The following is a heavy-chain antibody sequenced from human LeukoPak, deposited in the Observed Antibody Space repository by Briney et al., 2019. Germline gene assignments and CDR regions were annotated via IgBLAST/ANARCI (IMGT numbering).Heavy chain of an antibody. Sequence: PGGSLRLSCAASGFTFSSYWMSWVRQAPGKGLEWVANIKQDGSEKYYVDSVKGRFTISRDNAKNSLYLQMNSLRAEDTAVYYCARLGPLQPPYFDYWGQGTLVTVSS. CDR3: ARLGPLQPPYFDY. D-gene: IGHD4-11*01. J-gene: IGHJ4*02. CDR2: IKQDGSEK. V-gene: IGHV3-7*01. CDR1: GFTFSSYW.